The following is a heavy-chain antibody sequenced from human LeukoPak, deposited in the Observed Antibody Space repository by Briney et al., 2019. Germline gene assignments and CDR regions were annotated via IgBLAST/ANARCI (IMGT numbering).Heavy chain of an antibody. CDR2: IYYSGST. V-gene: IGHV4-61*01. CDR1: GGSISSGNYY. D-gene: IGHD2-15*01. CDR3: ARVGCSGGSCYLDY. Sequence: PSETLSLTCPVSGGSISSGNYYWSWIRQPPGKGLEWIGYIYYSGSTNYNPSLKSRVTISVDTSKNQFSLKLSSVTSADTAVYYCARVGCSGGSCYLDYWGQGTLVTVSS. J-gene: IGHJ4*02.